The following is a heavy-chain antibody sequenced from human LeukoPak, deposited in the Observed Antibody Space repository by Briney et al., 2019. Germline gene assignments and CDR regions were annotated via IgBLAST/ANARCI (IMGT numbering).Heavy chain of an antibody. CDR2: INTNTGNP. CDR1: GYTLTSYA. D-gene: IGHD3-22*01. J-gene: IGHJ4*02. CDR3: ARDPDDYYYDSSGYFDY. Sequence: ASVKVSCKASGYTLTSYAMNWVRQAPGQGLEWMGWINTNTGNPTYAQGFTGRFVFSLDTSVSTAYLQISSLKAEDTAVYYCARDPDDYYYDSSGYFDYWGQGTLVTVSS. V-gene: IGHV7-4-1*02.